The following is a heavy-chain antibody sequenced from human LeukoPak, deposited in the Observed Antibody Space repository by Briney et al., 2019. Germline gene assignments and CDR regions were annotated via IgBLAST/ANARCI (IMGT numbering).Heavy chain of an antibody. CDR3: AKDFIYDSSGYPDY. Sequence: PGGSLRLSCAASGFTFSSYAMSWVRQAPGKGLEWVSAISGSGGSTYYADSVKGRFTISRDNSKNTLYLQMNSLRAEDTAVYYCAKDFIYDSSGYPDYWGQGTLVTVSS. V-gene: IGHV3-23*01. CDR1: GFTFSSYA. J-gene: IGHJ4*02. D-gene: IGHD3-22*01. CDR2: ISGSGGST.